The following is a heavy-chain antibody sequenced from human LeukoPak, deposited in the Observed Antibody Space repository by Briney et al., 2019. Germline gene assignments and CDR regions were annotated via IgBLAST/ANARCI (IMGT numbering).Heavy chain of an antibody. CDR3: ARGRPHGNDY. D-gene: IGHD4-23*01. J-gene: IGHJ4*02. CDR1: GFTFSSYW. CDR2: IASDGSST. Sequence: GSLRLSCAASGFTFSSYWMNWVRQAPGKGLVWVSRIASDGSSTTYADSVKGRFSISRDNAKNTLYLQMNSLRVEDTAVHYCARGRPHGNDYWGQGTLVTVSS. V-gene: IGHV3-74*01.